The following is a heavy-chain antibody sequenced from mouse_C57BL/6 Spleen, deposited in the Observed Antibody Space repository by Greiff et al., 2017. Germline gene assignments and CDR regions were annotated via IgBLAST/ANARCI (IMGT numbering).Heavy chain of an antibody. Sequence: QVHVKQSGPELVKPGASVKISCKASGYAFSSSWMNWVKQRPGQGLEWIGRIYPGDGDTNYNGKFKGKATLTADKSSSTAYMQLSSPSSDDSAVYCGSRNKFTGFAYWGQGTLVTVSA. CDR1: GYAFSSSW. CDR3: SRNKFTGFAY. J-gene: IGHJ3*01. V-gene: IGHV1-82*01. D-gene: IGHD1-1*01. CDR2: IYPGDGDT.